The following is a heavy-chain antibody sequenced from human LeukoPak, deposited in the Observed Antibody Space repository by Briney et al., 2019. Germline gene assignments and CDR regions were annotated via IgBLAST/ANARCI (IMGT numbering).Heavy chain of an antibody. CDR2: INWNGGSR. CDR1: GFNFDDYV. D-gene: IGHD3-9*01. Sequence: GGSLRLSCAASGFNFDDYVMTWVRQAPGKGLEWVSGINWNGGSRGYADSVKGRFTISRDNSKNTLYLQMNSLRAEDTAVYYCAKYAGLRYFDYWGQGTLVTVSS. J-gene: IGHJ4*02. CDR3: AKYAGLRYFDY. V-gene: IGHV3-20*04.